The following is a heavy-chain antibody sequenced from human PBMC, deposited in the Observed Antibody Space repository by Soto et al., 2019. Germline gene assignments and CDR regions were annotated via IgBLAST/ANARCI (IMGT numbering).Heavy chain of an antibody. J-gene: IGHJ4*02. D-gene: IGHD3-3*01. CDR1: GYTFTSYA. Sequence: GASVKVSCKASGYTFTSYAMHWVRQAPGQRLEWRGWINAGNGNTKYSQKFQGRVTITRDTSASTAYMELSSLRSEDTAVYYCARGDPLRFWSGYPFDYWGQGTLVTVSS. V-gene: IGHV1-3*01. CDR2: INAGNGNT. CDR3: ARGDPLRFWSGYPFDY.